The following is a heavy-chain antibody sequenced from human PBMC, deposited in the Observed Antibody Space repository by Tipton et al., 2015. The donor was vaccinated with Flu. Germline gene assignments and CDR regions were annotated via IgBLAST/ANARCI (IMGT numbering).Heavy chain of an antibody. V-gene: IGHV3-21*06. CDR1: GFDLSTYS. CDR3: ARDGGPGGEGHAY. D-gene: IGHD3-16*01. Sequence: SLRLSCATSGFDLSTYSMSWVRQAPGKGLEFVASISSTSRYIYYGTSVKGRFTMSRDNAKNSVFLQMNNLRVEDSAVYFCARDGGPGGEGHAYWGQGTLVTVSS. CDR2: ISSTSRYI. J-gene: IGHJ4*02.